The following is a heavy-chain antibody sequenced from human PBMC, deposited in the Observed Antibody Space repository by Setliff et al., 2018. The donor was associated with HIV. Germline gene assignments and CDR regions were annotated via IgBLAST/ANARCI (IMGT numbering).Heavy chain of an antibody. CDR3: ARGDIAVAASGYYYGMDV. D-gene: IGHD6-19*01. Sequence: SVKVSCKASGGTFSSYAISWVRQAPGQGLEWMGGIIPIFGTANYAQKFQGRVTITTDESTSTAYMELSSLRSEDTAVYYCARGDIAVAASGYYYGMDVWGQGTTVTVSS. V-gene: IGHV1-69*05. J-gene: IGHJ6*02. CDR1: GGTFSSYA. CDR2: IIPIFGTA.